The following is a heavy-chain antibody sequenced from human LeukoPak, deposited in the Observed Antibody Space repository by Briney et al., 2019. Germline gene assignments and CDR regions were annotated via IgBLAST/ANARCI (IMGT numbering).Heavy chain of an antibody. D-gene: IGHD6-19*01. Sequence: GGSLRLSCAASGFTFSSYWMHWVRQAAGKGLVWVSRINTDGSSTIYAGSVKGRFTISRDNAKNTLYLQMNRLRAEDTAVYYCARPGSSGWYNPYDAFDIWGQGTMVTVSS. J-gene: IGHJ3*02. CDR2: INTDGSST. CDR1: GFTFSSYW. V-gene: IGHV3-74*01. CDR3: ARPGSSGWYNPYDAFDI.